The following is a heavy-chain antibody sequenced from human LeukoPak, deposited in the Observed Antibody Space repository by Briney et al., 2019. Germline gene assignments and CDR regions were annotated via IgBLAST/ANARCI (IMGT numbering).Heavy chain of an antibody. D-gene: IGHD3-10*02. CDR2: IYYSGST. CDR1: GGSISSYY. Sequence: SETLSLTCTVSGGSISSYYWSWIRQPPGKGLEWIGYIYYSGSTNYNPSLKSRVTISVDTPKNQFSLKLSSVTAADTAVYYCARGFDHYYDRSYFQHWGQGTLVTVSS. V-gene: IGHV4-59*01. CDR3: ARGFDHYYDRSYFQH. J-gene: IGHJ1*01.